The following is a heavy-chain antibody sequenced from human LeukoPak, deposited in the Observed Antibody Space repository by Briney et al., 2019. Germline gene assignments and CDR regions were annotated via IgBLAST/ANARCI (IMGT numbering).Heavy chain of an antibody. V-gene: IGHV4-34*01. CDR3: ARTDIVVVPADFDI. J-gene: IGHJ3*02. D-gene: IGHD2-2*01. CDR2: INHSGST. CDR1: GGSFSGYY. Sequence: PSETLSLTCAVYGGSFSGYYWSWLRQPPGKGLEWIGEINHSGSTNYNSSLKSRVTISVDTSKNQFSLKLSSVTAADTAVYYCARTDIVVVPADFDIWGQGTMVTVSS.